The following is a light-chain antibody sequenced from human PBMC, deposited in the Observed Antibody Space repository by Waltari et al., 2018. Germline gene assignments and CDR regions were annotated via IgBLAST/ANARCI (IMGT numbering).Light chain of an antibody. V-gene: IGKV3-11*01. CDR1: QSVSTY. CDR2: DSS. CDR3: QQRYKWPLT. Sequence: EIVLTQSPATLSLSPGERATLSCRASQSVSTYLAWYQQRPGQAPRLLINDSSNRATGIPARFSGSGSETDFTLTISSLEPEDFAVYYCQQRYKWPLTFGGGSKVEI. J-gene: IGKJ4*01.